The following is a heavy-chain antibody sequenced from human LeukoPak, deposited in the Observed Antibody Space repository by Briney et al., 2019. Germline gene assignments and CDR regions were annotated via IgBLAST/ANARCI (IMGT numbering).Heavy chain of an antibody. CDR1: GGTFSSYA. V-gene: IGHV1-69*13. CDR2: IIPIFGTA. Sequence: ASVKVSCKASGGTFSSYAISWVGQAPGQGLEWMGGIIPIFGTANYAQKFQGRVTITADESTSTAYMELSSLRSEDTAVYYCARQYQLDAYFDYWGQGTLVTVSS. J-gene: IGHJ4*02. D-gene: IGHD2-2*01. CDR3: ARQYQLDAYFDY.